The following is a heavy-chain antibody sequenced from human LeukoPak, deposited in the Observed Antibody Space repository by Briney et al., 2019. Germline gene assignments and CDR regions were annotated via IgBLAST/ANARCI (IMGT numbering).Heavy chain of an antibody. CDR3: ARKRDVGYCSSTSCLSRYNWFDP. D-gene: IGHD2-2*01. J-gene: IGHJ5*02. Sequence: SSETLSLTCTVSGGSISSGSYYWSWIRQPAGKGLEWIGRIYTSGSTNYNPSLKSRVTISVDTSKNQFSLKLSSVTAADTAVYYCARKRDVGYCSSTSCLSRYNWFDPWGQGTLVTVSS. CDR2: IYTSGST. V-gene: IGHV4-61*02. CDR1: GGSISSGSYY.